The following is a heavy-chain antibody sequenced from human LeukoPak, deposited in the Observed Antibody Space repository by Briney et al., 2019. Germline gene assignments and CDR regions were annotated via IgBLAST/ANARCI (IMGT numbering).Heavy chain of an antibody. CDR3: AKVFNPTIWFDAFDI. Sequence: SVKVSCKASGGTFSSYAISWVRQAPGQGLEWMGGIIPIFGTANYAQKFQGRVTITANESTSTAYMELSSLRSEDTAVYYCAKVFNPTIWFDAFDIWGQGTMVTVSS. CDR2: IIPIFGTA. V-gene: IGHV1-69*13. CDR1: GGTFSSYA. D-gene: IGHD5-24*01. J-gene: IGHJ3*02.